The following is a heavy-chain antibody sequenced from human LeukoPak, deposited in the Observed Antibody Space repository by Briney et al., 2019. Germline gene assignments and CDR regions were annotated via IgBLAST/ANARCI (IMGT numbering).Heavy chain of an antibody. CDR3: AQAALRATPLPFDY. D-gene: IGHD4-17*01. V-gene: IGHV3-72*01. CDR1: GFTLSDHY. Sequence: PGGSLRLSCVVSGFTLSDHYMDWVRQAPGKGLEWVGRIRNKANNYITEYGASVKGRFTISRDESKRSVFLQLNSLRAEDTALYYCAQAALRATPLPFDYWGQGTLVTVSS. CDR2: IRNKANNYIT. J-gene: IGHJ4*02.